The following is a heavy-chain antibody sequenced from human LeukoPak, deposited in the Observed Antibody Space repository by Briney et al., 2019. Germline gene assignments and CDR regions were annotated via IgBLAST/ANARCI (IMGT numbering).Heavy chain of an antibody. J-gene: IGHJ2*01. V-gene: IGHV5-51*01. CDR3: ARHHSGSYYYDWYFDL. Sequence: GESLKISFKGSGYRFTTYWIGWVRQMPGKGLEWMGIIYPADSDTRYSPSFQGQVTISADKSISNAYLQWSSLKASDTAMYYCARHHSGSYYYDWYFDLWGRGTLVTVSS. CDR2: IYPADSDT. CDR1: GYRFTTYW. D-gene: IGHD1-26*01.